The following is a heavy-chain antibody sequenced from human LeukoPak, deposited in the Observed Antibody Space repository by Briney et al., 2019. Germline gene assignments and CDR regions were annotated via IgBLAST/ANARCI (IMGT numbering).Heavy chain of an antibody. CDR1: GFTFDNYR. D-gene: IGHD1-26*01. V-gene: IGHV3-23*01. Sequence: GGSLRLSCAASGFTFDNYRMSWVRQAPGQGLEWVSTVNADGGNTYYADSVKGRFTISRDNSKSTLILQMNSLRVEDTALYYCTKRVKYGGTWDHFADWGQGTLVTVSS. CDR2: VNADGGNT. CDR3: TKRVKYGGTWDHFAD. J-gene: IGHJ4*02.